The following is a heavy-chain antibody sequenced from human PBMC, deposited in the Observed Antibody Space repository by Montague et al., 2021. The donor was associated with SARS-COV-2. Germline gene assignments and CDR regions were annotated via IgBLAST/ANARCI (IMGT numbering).Heavy chain of an antibody. Sequence: SRRLSCAASGFTFSSYAMSWVRQAPGKGLEWVSVIYSGGSSTYYADSVKGRFTISRDNSKNTLYLQMNSLRVEDTAVYYCAKGGMVRGNGYYYYGMDVWGQGTTVTVSS. J-gene: IGHJ6*02. D-gene: IGHD3-10*01. V-gene: IGHV3-23*03. CDR1: GFTFSSYA. CDR2: IYSGGSST. CDR3: AKGGMVRGNGYYYYGMDV.